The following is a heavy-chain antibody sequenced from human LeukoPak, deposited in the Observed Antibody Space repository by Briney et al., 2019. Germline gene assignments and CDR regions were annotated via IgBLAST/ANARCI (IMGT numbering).Heavy chain of an antibody. CDR1: GGPLNFYS. J-gene: IGHJ1*01. D-gene: IGHD2-2*01. CDR2: LIRISGAT. CDR3: AGLDRYCSSTDCYTAYLQY. V-gene: IGHV1-69*05. Sequence: GASVKVSCKASGGPLNFYSISWVRQAPGQGLEWMGGLIRISGATNYAQKFQGRVTITIDDPTSTAYMELSGLRSEDTAVYYCAGLDRYCSSTDCYTAYLQYWGQGTLVSVSS.